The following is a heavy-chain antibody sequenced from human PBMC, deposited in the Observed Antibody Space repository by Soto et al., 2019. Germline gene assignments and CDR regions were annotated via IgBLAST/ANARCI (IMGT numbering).Heavy chain of an antibody. J-gene: IGHJ4*02. V-gene: IGHV4-59*08. CDR1: GGSISSYY. CDR3: AIRAVAGKRAFDY. CDR2: IYYSGST. D-gene: IGHD6-19*01. Sequence: SETLSLTCTVSGGSISSYYWSWIRQPPGKGLEWIGYIYYSGSTNYNPSLKSRVTISVDTSKNQFSLKLSSVTAADTAVYYCAIRAVAGKRAFDYWGQGTLVTVSS.